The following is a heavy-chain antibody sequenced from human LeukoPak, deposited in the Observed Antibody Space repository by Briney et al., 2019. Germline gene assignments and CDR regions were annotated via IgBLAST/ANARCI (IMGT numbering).Heavy chain of an antibody. J-gene: IGHJ3*02. Sequence: GGSLRLSCAASGFTFSSYCMNWVRQAPGKGLEWVASINNSSSYIYYADSVKGRFTISRDNAKNSLYLQMNSLRAEDTAVYYCARDPISSGRPDAFDIWGEGTMVTASS. CDR1: GFTFSSYC. CDR3: ARDPISSGRPDAFDI. V-gene: IGHV3-21*01. D-gene: IGHD6-19*01. CDR2: INNSSSYI.